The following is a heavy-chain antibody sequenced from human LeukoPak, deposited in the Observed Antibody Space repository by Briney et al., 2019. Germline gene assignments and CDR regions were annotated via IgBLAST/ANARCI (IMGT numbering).Heavy chain of an antibody. D-gene: IGHD4-17*01. CDR2: ISYDGSNK. V-gene: IGHV3-30*03. Sequence: PGGSLRLSCAASRFTFSDYYMSWIRQAPGKGLEWVAVISYDGSNKNYADSVKGRFTISRDNSKNTLYLQMNSLRAEDTAVYYCARGSWRFDYGDSGFDPWGQGTLVTVSS. CDR1: RFTFSDYY. CDR3: ARGSWRFDYGDSGFDP. J-gene: IGHJ5*02.